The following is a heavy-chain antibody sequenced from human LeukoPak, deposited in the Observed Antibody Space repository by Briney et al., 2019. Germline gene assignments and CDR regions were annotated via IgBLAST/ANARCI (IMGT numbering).Heavy chain of an antibody. Sequence: GGSLRLSCAASGFTFSSYEMNWVRQAPGKGLEWVSAISGSGGSTNYADSVKGRFTISRDNSKNMLYLQMNSLRAEDTAVYYCARDQAGSGHYADYWGQGTLVTVST. D-gene: IGHD3-10*01. J-gene: IGHJ4*02. V-gene: IGHV3-23*01. CDR1: GFTFSSYE. CDR3: ARDQAGSGHYADY. CDR2: ISGSGGST.